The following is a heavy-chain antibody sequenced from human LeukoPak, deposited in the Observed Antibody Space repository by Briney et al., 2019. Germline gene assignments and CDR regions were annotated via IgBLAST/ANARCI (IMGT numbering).Heavy chain of an antibody. J-gene: IGHJ4*02. CDR2: ISHDGSNT. Sequence: GGSLRLSCAASGFTFSRSAVHWVRQAPGKGLEWVAVISHDGSNTDYTDSVKGRFTISRDNSKNTLYLQMDSLRAEDTAVYYCAKEMKPWMHFDYWGQGTLVTVSS. CDR1: GFTFSRSA. D-gene: IGHD5-12*01. V-gene: IGHV3-30*18. CDR3: AKEMKPWMHFDY.